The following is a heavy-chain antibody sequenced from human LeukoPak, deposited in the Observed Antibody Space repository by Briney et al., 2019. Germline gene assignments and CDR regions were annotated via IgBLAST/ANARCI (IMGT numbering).Heavy chain of an antibody. CDR3: AKHRSHYYKSLWDH. V-gene: IGHV4-34*01. D-gene: IGHD3-22*01. CDR1: GGFFTDYY. CDR2: INHTGST. J-gene: IGHJ4*02. Sequence: SETLSLTCTVSGGFFTDYYWSWIRQPPGKGLEWIGEINHTGSTNYSPSLKSRVTISVDMSKNELSLKLTSVTAADTALYYCAKHRSHYYKSLWDHWGPGTLVTISS.